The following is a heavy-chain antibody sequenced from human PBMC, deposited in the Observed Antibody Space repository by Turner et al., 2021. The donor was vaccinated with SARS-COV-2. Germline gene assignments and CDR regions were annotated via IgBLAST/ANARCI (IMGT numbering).Heavy chain of an antibody. CDR1: GFTVSDYY. Sequence: QVQLVESGGGLVRPGGSLRLSCAASGFTVSDYYVSWIRQAPGKGLEWLSYISSNGHSIFYADLVRGRFTVSRDNAKNSVYLQMNSLRAEDTAIYYCARPNNYYAGSVDAFDIWGQGTMVTVSS. V-gene: IGHV3-11*04. CDR3: ARPNNYYAGSVDAFDI. CDR2: ISSNGHSI. J-gene: IGHJ3*02. D-gene: IGHD3-10*01.